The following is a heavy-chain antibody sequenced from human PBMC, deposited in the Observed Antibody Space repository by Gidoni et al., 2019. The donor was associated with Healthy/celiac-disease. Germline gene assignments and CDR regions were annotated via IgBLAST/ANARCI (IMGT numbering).Heavy chain of an antibody. Sequence: QVQLQESGPGLVKPSQTLSLTCAVSGGSISSGGYSWSWIRQPPGKGLEWIGYIYYSGSTYYNPSLKSRVTISVDTSKNQFSLKLSSVTAADTAVYYCARESSTTLGYGMDVWGQGTTVTVSS. J-gene: IGHJ6*02. D-gene: IGHD2-2*01. CDR1: GGSISSGGYS. CDR3: ARESSTTLGYGMDV. CDR2: IYYSGST. V-gene: IGHV4-30-4*07.